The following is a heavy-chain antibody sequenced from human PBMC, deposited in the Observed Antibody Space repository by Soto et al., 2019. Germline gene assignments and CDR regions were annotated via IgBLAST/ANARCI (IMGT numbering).Heavy chain of an antibody. J-gene: IGHJ6*02. Sequence: QVQLVQSGAEVKKPGSSVKVSCKASGGTFSTSAISWVRQAPGQGLEWVGGIMPVFPTPDYAQNFQGRVTITANESTTTAYLELTSLRADDTAVYYCARDKDRLQLGGNYYYILDVWGQGTAITVSS. D-gene: IGHD1-1*01. CDR2: IMPVFPTP. CDR3: ARDKDRLQLGGNYYYILDV. V-gene: IGHV1-69*12. CDR1: GGTFSTSA.